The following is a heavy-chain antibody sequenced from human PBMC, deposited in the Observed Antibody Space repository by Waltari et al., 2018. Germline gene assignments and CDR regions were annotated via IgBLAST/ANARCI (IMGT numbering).Heavy chain of an antibody. CDR3: AKEATIFGVVDY. J-gene: IGHJ4*02. D-gene: IGHD3-3*01. CDR2: ISSSSSYI. V-gene: IGHV3-21*04. Sequence: EVQLVESGGGLVKPGGSLRLSCAASGFTFSSYSMNWVRQAPGKGLEWVSSISSSSSYIYYADSVKGRFTISRDNSKNTLYLQMNSLRAEDTAVYYCAKEATIFGVVDYWGQGTLVTVSS. CDR1: GFTFSSYS.